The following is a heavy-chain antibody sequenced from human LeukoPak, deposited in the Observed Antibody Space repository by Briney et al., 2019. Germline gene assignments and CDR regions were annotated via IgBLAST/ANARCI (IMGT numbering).Heavy chain of an antibody. Sequence: SETLSLTCTVSRGSISSYYWSWIRQPPGKGLEWIGYIYYSGSTNYNPSLKSRVTISVDTSKNQFSLKLSSVTAADTAVYYCARAVGYSYGYFDYWGQGTLVTVSS. V-gene: IGHV4-59*01. D-gene: IGHD5-18*01. J-gene: IGHJ4*02. CDR3: ARAVGYSYGYFDY. CDR2: IYYSGST. CDR1: RGSISSYY.